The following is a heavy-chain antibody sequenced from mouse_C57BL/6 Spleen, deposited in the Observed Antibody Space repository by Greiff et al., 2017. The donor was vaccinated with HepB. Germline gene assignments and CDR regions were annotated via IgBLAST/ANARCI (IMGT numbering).Heavy chain of an antibody. CDR1: GYAFSSSW. D-gene: IGHD1-1*01. V-gene: IGHV1-82*01. Sequence: QVQLKQSGPELVKPGASVKISCKASGYAFSSSWMNWVKQRPGKGLEWIGRIYPGDGDTNYNGKFKGKATLTADKSSSTAYMQLSSLTSEDSAVYFCARRGVVATHYYAMDYWGQGTSVTVSS. CDR2: IYPGDGDT. CDR3: ARRGVVATHYYAMDY. J-gene: IGHJ4*01.